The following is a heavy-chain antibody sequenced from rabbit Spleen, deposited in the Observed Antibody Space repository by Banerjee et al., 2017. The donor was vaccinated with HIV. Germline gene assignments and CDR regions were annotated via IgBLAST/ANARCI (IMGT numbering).Heavy chain of an antibody. V-gene: IGHV1S40*01. CDR3: ARDSGTSFSSYGMDL. Sequence: QSLEESGGDLVKPGASLTLTCTASGVSFTSNYYMCWVRQAPGKGPEWIACIDTGSSGFTYFASWAKGRFTISKTSSTTVTLQVTSLTAADTATYFCARDSGTSFSSYGMDLWGPGTLVTVS. D-gene: IGHD8-1*01. CDR2: IDTGSSGFT. J-gene: IGHJ6*01. CDR1: GVSFTSNYY.